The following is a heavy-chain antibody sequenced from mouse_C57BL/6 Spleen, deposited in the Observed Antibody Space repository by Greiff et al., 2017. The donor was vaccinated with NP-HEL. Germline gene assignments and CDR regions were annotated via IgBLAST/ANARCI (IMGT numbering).Heavy chain of an antibody. Sequence: EVQGVESGGGLVQPKGSLKLSCAASGFSFNTYAMNWVRQAPGKGLEWVARIRSKSNNYATYYADSVKDRFTISRDDSESMLYLQMNNLKTEDTAMYYCVRQYGNYDAMDYWGQGTSVTVSS. D-gene: IGHD2-1*01. CDR1: GFSFNTYA. V-gene: IGHV10-1*01. CDR2: IRSKSNNYAT. CDR3: VRQYGNYDAMDY. J-gene: IGHJ4*01.